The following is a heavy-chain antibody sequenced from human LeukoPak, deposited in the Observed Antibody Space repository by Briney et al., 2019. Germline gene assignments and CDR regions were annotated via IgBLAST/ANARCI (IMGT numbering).Heavy chain of an antibody. Sequence: SETLSLTCTISGGSISSGSYYWSWIRQPAGKGLEWIGRIYTSGSTNYNPSLKSRVTISVDTSKNQFSLKLSSVTAADTAVYYCARGTTTVTRYYYYYYMDVRGKGTTVTVSS. J-gene: IGHJ6*03. CDR2: IYTSGST. CDR1: GGSISSGSYY. V-gene: IGHV4-61*02. D-gene: IGHD4-17*01. CDR3: ARGTTTVTRYYYYYYMDV.